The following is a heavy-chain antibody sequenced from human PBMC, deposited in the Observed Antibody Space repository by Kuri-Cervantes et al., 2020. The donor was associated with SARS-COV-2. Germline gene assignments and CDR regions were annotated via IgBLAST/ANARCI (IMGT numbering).Heavy chain of an antibody. CDR2: IYSGGST. V-gene: IGHV3-53*01. D-gene: IGHD2/OR15-2a*01. Sequence: GGSLRLSCAASGFTVSSNYMGWVRQAPGKGLEWVSVIYSGGSTYYADSVKGRFTISRDNSKNTLYLQMNSLRAEDTAVYYCARVPFFSASRWYFDLWGRGTLVPVSS. J-gene: IGHJ2*01. CDR1: GFTVSSNY. CDR3: ARVPFFSASRWYFDL.